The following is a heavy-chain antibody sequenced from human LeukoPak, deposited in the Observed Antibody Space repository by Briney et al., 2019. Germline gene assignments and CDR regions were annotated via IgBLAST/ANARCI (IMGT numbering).Heavy chain of an antibody. Sequence: GGSLRLSCVASGFTFSSYGMHWVRQAPGKGLEWVAFISYDGSNKYYADSVKGRFTISRDNSKNTLYLQMNSLRAEDTAVYYCAKEGYSSSWYWFDPWGQGTLVTVSS. CDR3: AKEGYSSSWYWFDP. CDR2: ISYDGSNK. D-gene: IGHD6-13*01. CDR1: GFTFSSYG. J-gene: IGHJ5*02. V-gene: IGHV3-30*18.